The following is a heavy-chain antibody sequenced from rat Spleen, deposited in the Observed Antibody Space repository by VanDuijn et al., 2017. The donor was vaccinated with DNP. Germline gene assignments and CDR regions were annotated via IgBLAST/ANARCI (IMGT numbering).Heavy chain of an antibody. D-gene: IGHD5-1*01. Sequence: EVQLVESGGGLVQPGRSLKLSCAASGFTFSNYGMAWVRQAPTKGLEWVASITTGGGSTYYPDSVKGRFTISRDNAKNTLYLQMNSLRSEDTATYYCARGSGTYYWYFDFWGPGTMVTVSS. CDR3: ARGSGTYYWYFDF. CDR1: GFTFSNYG. V-gene: IGHV5S13*01. J-gene: IGHJ1*01. CDR2: ITTGGGST.